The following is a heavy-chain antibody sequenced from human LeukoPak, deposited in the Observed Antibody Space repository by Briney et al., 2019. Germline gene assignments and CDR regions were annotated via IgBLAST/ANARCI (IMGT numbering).Heavy chain of an antibody. CDR2: INPNSGGT. V-gene: IGHV1-2*02. Sequence: ASVKVSCKASGYTFTGYYMHWVRQAPGQGLEWMGWINPNSGGTNYAQKFQGRVTMTRDTSISTDYMELSRLRSDDTAGYYCARASVGSSGYYSSDYWGQGTLVTVSS. D-gene: IGHD3-22*01. J-gene: IGHJ4*02. CDR3: ARASVGSSGYYSSDY. CDR1: GYTFTGYY.